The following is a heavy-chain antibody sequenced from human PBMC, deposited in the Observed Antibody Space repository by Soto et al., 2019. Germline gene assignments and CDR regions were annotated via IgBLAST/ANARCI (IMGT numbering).Heavy chain of an antibody. V-gene: IGHV4-31*03. J-gene: IGHJ4*02. CDR2: IYYSGST. Sequence: SETLSLTCTVSGGSISSGGYYWSWIRQHPGKGLEWIGYIYYSGSTYYNPSLKSRVTISVDTSKNQFSLKLSSVTAADTAVYYCASDAFGGVINWGQGTLVTVSS. CDR3: ASDAFGGVIN. D-gene: IGHD3-16*02. CDR1: GGSISSGGYY.